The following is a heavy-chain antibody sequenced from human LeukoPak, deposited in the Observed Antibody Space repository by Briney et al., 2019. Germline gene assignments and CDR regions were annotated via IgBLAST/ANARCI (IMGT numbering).Heavy chain of an antibody. Sequence: GGSLRLSCAASGFTFDDYAMHWVRQAPGKGLEWVSAISGSGGSTYYADSVKGRFTISRDNSKNTLYLQMNSLRAEDTAAYYCAKGQWLVPAWFDYWGQGTLVTVSS. CDR2: ISGSGGST. CDR1: GFTFDDYA. J-gene: IGHJ4*02. CDR3: AKGQWLVPAWFDY. D-gene: IGHD6-19*01. V-gene: IGHV3-23*01.